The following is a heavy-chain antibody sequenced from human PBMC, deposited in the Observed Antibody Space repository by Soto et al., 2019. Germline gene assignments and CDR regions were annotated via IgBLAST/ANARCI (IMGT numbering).Heavy chain of an antibody. D-gene: IGHD6-6*01. V-gene: IGHV1-24*01. CDR1: GYTLTELS. CDR2: FDPEDGET. Sequence: ASVKVSCKVSGYTLTELSMHCVRQAPGKGLEWMGGFDPEDGETIYAQKYQGRVTMTEDRSTGTAYMELSSLRSEDTVVYYGATRPDDSSSSGWFEPWGQGTLVTDSS. CDR3: ATRPDDSSSSGWFEP. J-gene: IGHJ5*02.